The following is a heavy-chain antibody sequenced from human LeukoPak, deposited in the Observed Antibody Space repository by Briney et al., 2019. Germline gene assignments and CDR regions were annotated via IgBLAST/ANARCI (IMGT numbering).Heavy chain of an antibody. D-gene: IGHD6-13*01. CDR3: AKFVGSSSWPSPVDY. V-gene: IGHV3-23*01. Sequence: GGSLRLSCAASGFTFSSYAMSWVRQAPGKGLEWVSAISGSGGSTYYADSVKGRFTISRDNSKNTLYLQMNSLGAEDTAVYYCAKFVGSSSWPSPVDYWGQGTLVTVSS. J-gene: IGHJ4*02. CDR1: GFTFSSYA. CDR2: ISGSGGST.